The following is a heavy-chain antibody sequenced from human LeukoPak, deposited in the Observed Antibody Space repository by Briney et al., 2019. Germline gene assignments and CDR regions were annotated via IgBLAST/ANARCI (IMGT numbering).Heavy chain of an antibody. CDR3: VKDGTNCSNGECYPVWNGMDV. D-gene: IGHD2-8*01. J-gene: IGHJ6*02. V-gene: IGHV3-9*01. CDR2: XXXXXXXX. CDR1: GFSFDAYA. Sequence: GGSLRLSCSASGFSFDAYAMHWVRQAPGKGLXXXXXXXXXXXXXGYADSVKGRFTISRDNAKNSLYLQINSLRAEDTALYYCVKDGTNCSNGECYPVWNGMDVWGQGTTVTVYS.